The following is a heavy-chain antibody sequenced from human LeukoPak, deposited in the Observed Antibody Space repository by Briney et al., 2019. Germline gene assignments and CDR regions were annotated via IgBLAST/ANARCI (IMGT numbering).Heavy chain of an antibody. V-gene: IGHV1-2*06. J-gene: IGHJ4*02. Sequence: ASVKVSCKASGYTFTGYYMNWVRQAPGQGLEWMGRINPNSGGTNYAQQFQGRVTMTRDTSISTAYMELSRLRPDDTAVYYCARQPFDYWGQGTLVTVSS. CDR2: INPNSGGT. CDR1: GYTFTGYY. CDR3: ARQPFDY.